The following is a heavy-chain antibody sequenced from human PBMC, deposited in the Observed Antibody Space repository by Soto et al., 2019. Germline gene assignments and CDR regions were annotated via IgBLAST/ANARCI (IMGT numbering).Heavy chain of an antibody. CDR1: GFSFSRYA. CDR3: ASQRVVVAGMDV. J-gene: IGHJ6*02. Sequence: DVQLLESGGGLVQPGGSLRLSCAASGFSFSRYAMIWVRQAPGKGQEWVSGITGSGVTEEYAASVKGRFTISRDNSKNTVYLQMNSLRAEDTAMYYCASQRVVVAGMDVWGQGTTVTVSS. CDR2: ITGSGVTE. V-gene: IGHV3-23*01. D-gene: IGHD2-15*01.